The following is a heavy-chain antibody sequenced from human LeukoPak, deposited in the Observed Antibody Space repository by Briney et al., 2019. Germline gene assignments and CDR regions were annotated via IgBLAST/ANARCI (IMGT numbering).Heavy chain of an antibody. CDR2: INSDGSTI. CDR3: ARVTVSSSEVIFDY. Sequence: GGSLRLSCAASGFTFSSYWMHWVRQAPGKGLVWVSRINSDGSTITYADSVKGRFTISRDNAKNTLYLQMNSLRAEDTAVYFCARVTVSSSEVIFDYWGQGSLVTVSS. CDR1: GFTFSSYW. J-gene: IGHJ4*02. V-gene: IGHV3-74*01. D-gene: IGHD1-20*01.